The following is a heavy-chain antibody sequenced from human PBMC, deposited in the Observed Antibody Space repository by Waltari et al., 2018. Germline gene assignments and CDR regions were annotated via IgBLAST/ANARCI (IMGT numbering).Heavy chain of an antibody. CDR3: ARGYGDPGDI. Sequence: QVQLQESGPGLVKPSETLSLTCGVSGYSISSGYYWVWIRQPPGKGLEWIGGIYHGGYTYYTPSLKRRVSISVDTSKNQFSLSLTSVTAADTAVYYCARGYGDPGDIWGQGTMVTVSS. D-gene: IGHD4-17*01. CDR1: GYSISSGYY. V-gene: IGHV4-38-2*01. J-gene: IGHJ3*02. CDR2: IYHGGYT.